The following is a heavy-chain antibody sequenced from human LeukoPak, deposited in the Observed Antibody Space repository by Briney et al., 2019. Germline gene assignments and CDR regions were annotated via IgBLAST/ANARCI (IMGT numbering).Heavy chain of an antibody. CDR1: GYTFTGFY. D-gene: IGHD4-17*01. J-gene: IGHJ4*02. CDR3: ARDTYGDSWGYFDY. V-gene: IGHV1-18*01. Sequence: GASVKVSCKASGYTFTGFYLHWVRQAPGQGLEWMGWISAYNGNTNYAQKLQGRVTMTTDTSTSTAYMELRSLRSDDTAVYYCARDTYGDSWGYFDYWGQGTLVTVSS. CDR2: ISAYNGNT.